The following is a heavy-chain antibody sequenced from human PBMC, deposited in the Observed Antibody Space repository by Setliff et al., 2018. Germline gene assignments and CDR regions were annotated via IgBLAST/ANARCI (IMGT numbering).Heavy chain of an antibody. J-gene: IGHJ4*01. CDR2: ISTRNDDT. Sequence: ASVKVSCKASGYIFTRYRITWVRQSPGQGLEWMGWISTRNDDTGYAQKVKGRVTLTTDTSTNTAYMELRSLRSDDTAVYYCARRSGDRGMTTGWPDDFDYWGRGTLVTVSS. V-gene: IGHV1-18*01. D-gene: IGHD4-17*01. CDR3: ARRSGDRGMTTGWPDDFDY. CDR1: GYIFTRYR.